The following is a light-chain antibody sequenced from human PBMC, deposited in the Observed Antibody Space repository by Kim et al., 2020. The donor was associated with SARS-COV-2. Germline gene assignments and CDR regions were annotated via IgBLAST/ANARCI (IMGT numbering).Light chain of an antibody. J-gene: IGKJ2*01. CDR1: ESVSSNS. CDR2: GTS. Sequence: SPGERATLSCRASESVSSNSLAWYQQKPGQAPRLLIYGTSSRATGIPDRFSGSGSGTDFTLTIRRLEREDFAVYHCQQYGSSHPYTFGQGTKLEI. V-gene: IGKV3-20*01. CDR3: QQYGSSHPYT.